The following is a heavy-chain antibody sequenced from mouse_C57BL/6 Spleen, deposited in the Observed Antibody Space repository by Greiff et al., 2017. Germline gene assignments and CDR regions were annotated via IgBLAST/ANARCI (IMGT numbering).Heavy chain of an antibody. CDR2: INPNYGTT. CDR3: ARGDDYDPYAMDY. J-gene: IGHJ4*01. Sequence: VVESGPELVKPGASVKISCKASGYSFTDYNMNWVKQSNGKSLEWIGVINPNYGTTGYNQKFKGKDTLTVDQSSSTAYMQLNSLTSEDSAVYYCARGDDYDPYAMDYWGQGTSVTVSS. D-gene: IGHD2-4*01. CDR1: GYSFTDYN. V-gene: IGHV1-39*01.